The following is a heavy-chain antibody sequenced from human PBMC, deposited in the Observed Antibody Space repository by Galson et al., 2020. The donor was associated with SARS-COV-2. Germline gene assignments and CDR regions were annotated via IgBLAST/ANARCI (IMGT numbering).Heavy chain of an antibody. D-gene: IGHD2-21*01. Sequence: GGSLRLSCAASGFTFSTYGMHWVRQAPGKGLEWVATTSYDGSNKYYADSVKGRFTISRDNSKNTLYLQMNSLRPEDTAVYYCAKDPSVAVLRSGHTFWGQGTMVTVSS. CDR2: TSYDGSNK. CDR3: AKDPSVAVLRSGHTF. CDR1: GFTFSTYG. V-gene: IGHV3-30*18. J-gene: IGHJ3*01.